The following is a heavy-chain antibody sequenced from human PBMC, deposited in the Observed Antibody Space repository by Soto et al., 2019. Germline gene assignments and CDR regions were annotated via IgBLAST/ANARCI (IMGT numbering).Heavy chain of an antibody. CDR2: IYYSGST. CDR3: ARHTDAFDI. Sequence: PPETLSLTCTVSGGSISSSSYYWGWIRQPPGKGLEWIGSIYYSGSTYYNPSLKSRVTISVDTSKNQSSLKLSSVTAADAAVYYCARHTDAFDIWGQGTMVTVSS. J-gene: IGHJ3*02. CDR1: GGSISSSSYY. V-gene: IGHV4-39*01.